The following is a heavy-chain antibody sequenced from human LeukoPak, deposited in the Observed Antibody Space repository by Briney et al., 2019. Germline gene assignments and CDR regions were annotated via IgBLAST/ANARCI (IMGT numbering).Heavy chain of an antibody. V-gene: IGHV3-48*01. J-gene: IGHJ3*02. CDR2: ISSSSSTI. D-gene: IGHD3-10*01. CDR1: GFTFSTYN. Sequence: SGGSLRLSCAASGFTFSTYNMNWVRQAPGKGLEWVSYISSSSSTIYYADSVKGRFTISRDNSKNTLYLQMNSLRAEDTAVYYCAKESQQIWFGELGSAFDIWGQGTMVTVSS. CDR3: AKESQQIWFGELGSAFDI.